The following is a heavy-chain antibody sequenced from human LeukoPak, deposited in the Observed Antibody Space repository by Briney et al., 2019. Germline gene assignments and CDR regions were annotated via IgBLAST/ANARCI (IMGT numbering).Heavy chain of an antibody. CDR2: ISGSGGST. V-gene: IGHV3-23*01. CDR3: ARDYDILTGYHYGPLDY. CDR1: GFTFSSYA. Sequence: GGSLRLSCAASGFTFSSYAMSWVRQAPGKGLEWVSAISGSGGSTYYADSVKGRFTISRDNSKNSLYLQMNSLRAEDTAVYYCARDYDILTGYHYGPLDYWGQGTLVTVSS. J-gene: IGHJ4*02. D-gene: IGHD3-9*01.